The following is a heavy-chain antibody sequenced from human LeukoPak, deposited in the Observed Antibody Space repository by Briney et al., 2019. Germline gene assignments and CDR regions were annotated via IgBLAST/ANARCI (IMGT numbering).Heavy chain of an antibody. D-gene: IGHD1-26*01. J-gene: IGHJ4*02. CDR3: ARDTRGSGSYDDY. CDR1: GGTFSSYA. CDR2: IIPILGIA. V-gene: IGHV1-69*04. Sequence: SVKVSCKASGGTFSSYAISWVRQAPGQGLEWMGRIIPILGIANYAQKFQGRVTITADKSTSTSYMELSSLRSEDTAVYYCARDTRGSGSYDDYWGQGTLVTVSS.